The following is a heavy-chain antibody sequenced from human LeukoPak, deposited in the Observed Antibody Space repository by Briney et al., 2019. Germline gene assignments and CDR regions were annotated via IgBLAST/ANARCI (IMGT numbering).Heavy chain of an antibody. D-gene: IGHD1-26*01. Sequence: GGSLRLSCAASGFIFSTYSTNWVRQAPGKGLEWLSYISGSGSTIYYADSVKGRFTISRDNANYSLHLQMDNLRAEDTAVYSCARGGLGSWTFDSWGQGTLVTVSS. CDR2: ISGSGSTI. CDR3: ARGGLGSWTFDS. CDR1: GFIFSTYS. J-gene: IGHJ4*02. V-gene: IGHV3-48*04.